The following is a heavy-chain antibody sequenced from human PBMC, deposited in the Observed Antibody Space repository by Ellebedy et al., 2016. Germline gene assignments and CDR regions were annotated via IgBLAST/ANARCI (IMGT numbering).Heavy chain of an antibody. V-gene: IGHV5-51*01. Sequence: GESLKISCKGSGYIFTNYWVAWVRQMPGKGLECMGIIFPGDSDTRYSPSFQGQVTISADKSISTAYLQWSRLKASDTAMYYCASLDCSGGSCYLDYWGQGTLVTVSS. CDR3: ASLDCSGGSCYLDY. D-gene: IGHD2-15*01. CDR1: GYIFTNYW. J-gene: IGHJ4*02. CDR2: IFPGDSDT.